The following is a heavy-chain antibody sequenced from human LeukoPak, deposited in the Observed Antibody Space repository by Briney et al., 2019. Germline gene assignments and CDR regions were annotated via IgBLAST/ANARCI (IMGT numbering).Heavy chain of an antibody. J-gene: IGHJ5*02. V-gene: IGHV1-2*02. CDR2: INPNSGDT. Sequence: ASVKVSCKASGYTFTGYYIHWGRQAPGQGLEWMGWINPNSGDTNFAQKFQGRVTMTSDTSISAAYMELSRLRSDDTAVYYCARAYSSSWYIPGWFDPWGQGTLVPVSS. CDR1: GYTFTGYY. D-gene: IGHD6-13*01. CDR3: ARAYSSSWYIPGWFDP.